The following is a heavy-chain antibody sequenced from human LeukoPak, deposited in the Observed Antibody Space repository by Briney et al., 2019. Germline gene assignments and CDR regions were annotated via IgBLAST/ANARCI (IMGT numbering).Heavy chain of an antibody. V-gene: IGHV4-39*07. D-gene: IGHD3-22*01. CDR2: IFYYGKR. CDR1: GGSISRSNYY. Sequence: SETLSLTCTVSGGSISRSNYYWGWIRQPPGTGLEWIATIFYYGKRYYNPSLQSRVTISLDTSKNQFSLKLSSVTAADTAVYYCARDMRSSGYFAYFDYWGQGTLGTVSS. J-gene: IGHJ4*02. CDR3: ARDMRSSGYFAYFDY.